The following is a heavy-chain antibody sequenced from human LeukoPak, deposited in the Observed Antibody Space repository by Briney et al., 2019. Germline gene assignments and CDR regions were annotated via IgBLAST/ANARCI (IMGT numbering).Heavy chain of an antibody. Sequence: GGSLRLSCAASGFTFSNYWINWVRQAPGKGLGWVANINKDGSEKYYVDSVKGRFTISRDNDKNSLYLQMNSLRAEDAAVYYCGYSSGWLFDYWGQGALVTVSS. CDR2: INKDGSEK. CDR3: GYSSGWLFDY. CDR1: GFTFSNYW. J-gene: IGHJ4*02. V-gene: IGHV3-7*01. D-gene: IGHD6-19*01.